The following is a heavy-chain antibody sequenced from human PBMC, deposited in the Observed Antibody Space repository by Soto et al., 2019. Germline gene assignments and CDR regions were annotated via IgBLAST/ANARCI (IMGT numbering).Heavy chain of an antibody. CDR1: GGPISHADYY. J-gene: IGHJ4*02. CDR3: ARAMVRGVLGY. CDR2: IYYSGGT. D-gene: IGHD3-10*01. V-gene: IGHV4-31*03. Sequence: TLSLTCTVSGGPISHADYYWSWIRQHPGKGLEWIGYIYYSGGTYFNPSLESRVTMSVDTSQNQFSLNLNSVTAADTAVYYCARAMVRGVLGYWGQGTLVTVSS.